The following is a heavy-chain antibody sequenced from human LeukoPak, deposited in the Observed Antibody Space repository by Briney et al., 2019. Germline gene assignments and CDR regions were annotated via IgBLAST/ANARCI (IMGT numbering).Heavy chain of an antibody. V-gene: IGHV4-30-4*01. CDR2: ITYSGST. Sequence: AHTLSLICPASGASISSADYHFIPIRPPPSTDLAWIGSITYSGSTFYNPSLKIRITISIDTSKNQFSLKLSSVTAADTAVYYCAREPTTNDYWGQGTLVTVSS. CDR3: AREPTTNDY. D-gene: IGHD4-17*01. CDR1: GASISSADYH. J-gene: IGHJ4*02.